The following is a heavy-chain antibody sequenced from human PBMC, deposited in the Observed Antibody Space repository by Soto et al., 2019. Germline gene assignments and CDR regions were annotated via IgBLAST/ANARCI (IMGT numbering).Heavy chain of an antibody. CDR1: GYSFTSYW. V-gene: IGHV5-10-1*01. CDR3: ARLFWSGYSYYYYGMDV. CDR2: IDPSDSYT. D-gene: IGHD3-3*01. Sequence: PGESLKISCKGSGYSFTSYWISWVRQMPGKGLEWMGRIDPSDSYTNYSPSFQGHVTISADKSISTAYLQWSSLKASDTAMYYCARLFWSGYSYYYYGMDVWGQGTTVTVS. J-gene: IGHJ6*02.